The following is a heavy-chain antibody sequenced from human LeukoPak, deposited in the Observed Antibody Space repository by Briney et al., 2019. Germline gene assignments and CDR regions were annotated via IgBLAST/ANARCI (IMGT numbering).Heavy chain of an antibody. J-gene: IGHJ4*02. D-gene: IGHD2-15*01. V-gene: IGHV1-2*02. CDR3: ASDTCSGGTCYSCY. CDR1: GGTFSSYA. CDR2: INPSSGDT. Sequence: GASVKVSCKASGGTFSSYAISWVRQAPGQGLEWMGWINPSSGDTNSAQKFQGRVTMTRDTSISTAYMELTRLRSDDTAVYYCASDTCSGGTCYSCYWGQGTLVTVSS.